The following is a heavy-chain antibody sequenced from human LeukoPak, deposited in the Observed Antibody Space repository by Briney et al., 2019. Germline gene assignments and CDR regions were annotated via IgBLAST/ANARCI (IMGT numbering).Heavy chain of an antibody. CDR3: ARVPGRSGYYYYLFDY. V-gene: IGHV1-18*01. Sequence: ASVKVSCKASGYTFTSYGISWVRQAPGQGLEWMGWISAYNGNTNYAQKLQGRVTMTTDTSTSTAYMELRSLRSDDTAVCYCARVPGRSGYYYYLFDYWGQGTLVTVSS. J-gene: IGHJ4*02. CDR1: GYTFTSYG. CDR2: ISAYNGNT. D-gene: IGHD3-22*01.